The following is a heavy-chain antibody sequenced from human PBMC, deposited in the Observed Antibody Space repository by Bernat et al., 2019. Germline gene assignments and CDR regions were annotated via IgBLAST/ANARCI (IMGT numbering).Heavy chain of an antibody. J-gene: IGHJ2*01. V-gene: IGHV3-23*01. D-gene: IGHD2/OR15-2a*01. CDR3: AKDGVVSYWYFDL. CDR1: GFTFSIYA. CDR2: VSGSGVST. Sequence: EVQLLESGGGLVHPGGSLILSCAASGFTFSIYAMSLVRQAPGKGLEWVSAVSGSGVSTYFADSVKGRFTISRDNSKNTLYLQMNSLRAEDTAVYYCAKDGVVSYWYFDLWGRGTLVTVSS.